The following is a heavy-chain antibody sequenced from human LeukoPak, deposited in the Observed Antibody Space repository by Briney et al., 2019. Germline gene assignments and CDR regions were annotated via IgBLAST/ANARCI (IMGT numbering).Heavy chain of an antibody. V-gene: IGHV3-30*18. Sequence: HPGGSLRLSCAASGFTFSSYGMHWVRQPPSKGLEWVAVISYDGSNKYYADSVKGRFTISRDNSKNTLYLQMNSLRAKDTAVYYCAKEGDILTGYYVHGGAFDIWGQGTMVTVSS. CDR1: GFTFSSYG. D-gene: IGHD3-9*01. CDR2: ISYDGSNK. CDR3: AKEGDILTGYYVHGGAFDI. J-gene: IGHJ3*02.